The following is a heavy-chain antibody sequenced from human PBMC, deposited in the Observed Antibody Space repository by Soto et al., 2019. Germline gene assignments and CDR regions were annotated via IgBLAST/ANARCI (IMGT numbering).Heavy chain of an antibody. Sequence: TSETLSLTCTVSGGSISSGDYYWSWIRQPPGKGLEWIGYIYYSGSTYYNPSLKSRVTISVDTSKNQFSLKLSSVTAADTAVYYCARDNRIAAAGIVYWGQRTLVTVSS. J-gene: IGHJ4*02. CDR1: GGSISSGDYY. V-gene: IGHV4-30-4*01. D-gene: IGHD6-13*01. CDR2: IYYSGST. CDR3: ARDNRIAAAGIVY.